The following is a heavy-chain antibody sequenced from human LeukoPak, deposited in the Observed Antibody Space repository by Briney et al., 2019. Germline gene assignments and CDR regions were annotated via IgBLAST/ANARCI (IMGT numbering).Heavy chain of an antibody. Sequence: AAAVKVSCKASGYTFTTYAMNWVRQAPGQGLEWMGWINTNTGNPTYAQGLTGRFVFSLDTSVSTEYLQISSLNAEDAAVCYCVRGTRYRSSWPPHWGQGTLVTVSS. CDR3: VRGTRYRSSWPPH. V-gene: IGHV7-4-1*02. CDR1: GYTFTTYA. J-gene: IGHJ4*02. CDR2: INTNTGNP. D-gene: IGHD6-13*01.